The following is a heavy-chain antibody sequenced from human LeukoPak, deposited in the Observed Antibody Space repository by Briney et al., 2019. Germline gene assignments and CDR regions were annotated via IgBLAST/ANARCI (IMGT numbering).Heavy chain of an antibody. J-gene: IGHJ4*02. D-gene: IGHD2-8*02. CDR1: GFTFSSYW. CDR3: ARDTGY. Sequence: PGGSLRLSCAASGFTFSSYWMSWVRQAPGKGLEWVSVIYSGGSTYYADSVKGRFTISRDNSKNTLYLQMNSLRAEDTAVYYCARDTGYWGQGTLVTVSS. V-gene: IGHV3-53*01. CDR2: IYSGGST.